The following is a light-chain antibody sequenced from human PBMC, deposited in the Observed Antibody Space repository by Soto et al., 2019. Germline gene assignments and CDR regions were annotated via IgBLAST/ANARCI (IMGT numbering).Light chain of an antibody. J-gene: IGKJ1*01. CDR3: QHYNSYPWT. V-gene: IGKV1-5*03. CDR2: KAS. Sequence: DIPMTQSPSTLSASVGDRVTITCRASQSISSWLAWYQQKPGKAPKLLIYKASSLESGVPSRFSDSGSGTEFPLTISSLQPDDFATYYCQHYNSYPWTFGQGTKVEIK. CDR1: QSISSW.